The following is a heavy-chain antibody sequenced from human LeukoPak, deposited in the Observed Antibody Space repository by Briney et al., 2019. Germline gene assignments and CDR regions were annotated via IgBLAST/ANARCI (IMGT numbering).Heavy chain of an antibody. V-gene: IGHV3-33*01. CDR2: IWYDGSNI. CDR3: ASDPGGPGHVKVIGDS. D-gene: IGHD3-16*02. CDR1: GFTFSSYG. Sequence: GGSLRLSCAASGFTFSSYGMHWVRQAPGKGLECVAVIWYDGSNIYYPDTVKGRFTISRDNSKTMLYLQMNSLRVEDTAVYYCASDPGGPGHVKVIGDSWGQGTLVTVSS. J-gene: IGHJ4*02.